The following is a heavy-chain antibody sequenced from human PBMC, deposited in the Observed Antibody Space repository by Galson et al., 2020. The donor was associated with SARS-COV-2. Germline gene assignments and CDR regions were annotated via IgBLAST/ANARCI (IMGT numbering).Heavy chain of an antibody. CDR1: GFSLSTSGVG. D-gene: IGHD3-16*01. Sequence: SAPTLVKPTPTLTLTCNLSGFSLSTSGVGVGWIRHTPGKALEWLALINWDDDKRYRPSLKSRLTITKDTSKNQVVLTMTNMDAVDTATYYGAHNSPWFWGSGFDYWGQGTLVTVSA. V-gene: IGHV2-5*02. J-gene: IGHJ4*02. CDR2: INWDDDK. CDR3: AHNSPWFWGSGFDY.